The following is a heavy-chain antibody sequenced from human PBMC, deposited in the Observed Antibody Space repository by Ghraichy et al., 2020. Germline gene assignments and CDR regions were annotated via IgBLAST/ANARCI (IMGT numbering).Heavy chain of an antibody. V-gene: IGHV3-7*03. CDR3: ARGINMVRGANFDY. CDR2: IKQDGSEK. Sequence: GESLNISCAVFGFTFSDYWMTWVRQTPGKGLEWVASIKQDGSEKYYVDSVKGRFSISRDNPKNSLFLQMNSLRSEDTALYYCARGINMVRGANFDYWGQGTLVTVSS. CDR1: GFTFSDYW. J-gene: IGHJ4*02. D-gene: IGHD3-10*01.